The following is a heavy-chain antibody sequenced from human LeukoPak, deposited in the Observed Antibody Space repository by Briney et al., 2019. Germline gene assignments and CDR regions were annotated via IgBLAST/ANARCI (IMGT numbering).Heavy chain of an antibody. J-gene: IGHJ6*02. Sequence: PGGSLRPSCAASGFTFSSFAMPWVRQAQGKGLGWLAVISYDGSNKYYADSVKGRFTISRDNSKNTLYLQMNSLRAEDTAVYYCARDGYSSSWYGPPMDVWGQGTTVTVSS. CDR3: ARDGYSSSWYGPPMDV. CDR2: ISYDGSNK. CDR1: GFTFSSFA. D-gene: IGHD6-13*01. V-gene: IGHV3-30-3*01.